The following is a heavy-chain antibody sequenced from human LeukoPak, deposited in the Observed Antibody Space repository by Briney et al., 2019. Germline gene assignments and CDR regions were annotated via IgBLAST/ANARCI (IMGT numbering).Heavy chain of an antibody. D-gene: IGHD1-14*01. Sequence: KPSETLSLTCTASGGSISSYYWSWIRQPPGKGLEWIGYIYYSGSTNYNPSLKSRVTISVDTSKNQFSLKLSSVTAADTAVYYCARYKSPLVGGAFDIWGQGTMVTVSS. V-gene: IGHV4-59*01. CDR1: GGSISSYY. CDR3: ARYKSPLVGGAFDI. CDR2: IYYSGST. J-gene: IGHJ3*02.